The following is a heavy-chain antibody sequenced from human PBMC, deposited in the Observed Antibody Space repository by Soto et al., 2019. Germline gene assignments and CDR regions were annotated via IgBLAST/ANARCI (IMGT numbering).Heavy chain of an antibody. Sequence: GSLRLSCSASGFTFSNFAMGWVRQAPGKGLEWVSTISGPADKTYYADSVQGRFTISRDNSGNTLSLQMSSLRVDDTAVYYCARVAGHTVYNWFDPWGQGTLVTVSS. V-gene: IGHV3-23*01. CDR1: GFTFSNFA. J-gene: IGHJ5*02. D-gene: IGHD2-2*02. CDR3: ARVAGHTVYNWFDP. CDR2: ISGPADKT.